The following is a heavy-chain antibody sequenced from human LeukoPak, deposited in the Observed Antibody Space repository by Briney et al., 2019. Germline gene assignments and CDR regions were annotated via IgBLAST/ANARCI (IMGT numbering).Heavy chain of an antibody. D-gene: IGHD2/OR15-2a*01. J-gene: IGHJ4*02. CDR1: GFTCSNYE. Sequence: GGSLILSCAASGFTCSNYEMNWVRQAPGKGLEWVSYISGSGPGIYYADSVKGRFTISRDNAKNSLYLQMNSLRAEDTAVYYCARDPYFSFDYWGQGTLVTVSS. CDR2: ISGSGPGI. CDR3: ARDPYFSFDY. V-gene: IGHV3-48*03.